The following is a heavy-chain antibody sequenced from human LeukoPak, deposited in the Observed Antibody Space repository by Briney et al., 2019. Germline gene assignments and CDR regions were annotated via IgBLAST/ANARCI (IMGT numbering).Heavy chain of an antibody. J-gene: IGHJ6*02. CDR3: ARDRTTVTTSRFYYYYGMDV. CDR1: GDSISSGGYF. CDR2: IYSSETA. D-gene: IGHD4-17*01. Sequence: SQTLSLTCIVSGDSISSGGYFWSWLRQHPGKGLEWIGYIYSSETAYYNPSLKSRVSISIDTSKNQFSLKLSSVTAADTAVYYCARDRTTVTTSRFYYYYGMDVWGQGTTVTVSS. V-gene: IGHV4-31*03.